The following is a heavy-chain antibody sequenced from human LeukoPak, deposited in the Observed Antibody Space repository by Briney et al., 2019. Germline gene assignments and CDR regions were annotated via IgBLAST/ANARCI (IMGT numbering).Heavy chain of an antibody. CDR1: GGSFSGYY. CDR2: INHSGST. CDR3: ARHDGRIRIGGWFDP. V-gene: IGHV4-34*01. J-gene: IGHJ5*02. Sequence: SETLSLTCAVYGGSFSGYYWSWIRQPPGEGLEWIGEINHSGSTNYNPSLKSRVTISVDTSKNQFSLKLSSVTAADTAVYYCARHDGRIRIGGWFDPWGQGTLVTVSS. D-gene: IGHD3-16*01.